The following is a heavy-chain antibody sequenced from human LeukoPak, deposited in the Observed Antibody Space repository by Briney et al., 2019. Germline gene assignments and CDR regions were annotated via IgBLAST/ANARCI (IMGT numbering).Heavy chain of an antibody. J-gene: IGHJ4*02. D-gene: IGHD4-11*01. Sequence: WGSLRLSCAASGFTFGNYWMSWVSQAPGKGLEWVANIHKDGSETYFVDSVKGRFTMSRDNAENSLSLQMSSLKAEDTAIYYCARLDYSRVYVYWGQGTLVTVSS. CDR1: GFTFGNYW. V-gene: IGHV3-7*01. CDR2: IHKDGSET. CDR3: ARLDYSRVYVY.